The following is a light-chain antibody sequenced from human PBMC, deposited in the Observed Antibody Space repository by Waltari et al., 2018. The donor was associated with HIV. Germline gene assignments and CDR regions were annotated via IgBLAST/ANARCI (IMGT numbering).Light chain of an antibody. CDR3: QQGSTWPPT. CDR2: DTD. J-gene: IGKJ5*01. Sequence: IVLPQSPATLSLSPGERATLSCRASQRVSSYFAWYQQQARHAPRLLIEDTDYKASGIPARFSGSGGRTVFTLTSSRLDAEDFAVYYCQQGSTWPPTFGQGTRLEIK. CDR1: QRVSSY. V-gene: IGKV3-11*01.